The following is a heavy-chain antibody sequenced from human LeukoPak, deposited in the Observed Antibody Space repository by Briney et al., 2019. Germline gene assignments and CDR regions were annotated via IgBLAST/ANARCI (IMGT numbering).Heavy chain of an antibody. D-gene: IGHD3-10*01. CDR1: GFTVSSNY. J-gene: IGHJ4*02. CDR2: IDSGGST. V-gene: IGHV3-53*01. Sequence: GGSLRLSCAASGFTVSSNYMSWVRQAPGKGLEWVSVIDSGGSTYYADSVKGRFTISRDNSKNTLYLQMNSLRAEDTAVYYCARYYGSGSTSFDYWGQGTLVTVSS. CDR3: ARYYGSGSTSFDY.